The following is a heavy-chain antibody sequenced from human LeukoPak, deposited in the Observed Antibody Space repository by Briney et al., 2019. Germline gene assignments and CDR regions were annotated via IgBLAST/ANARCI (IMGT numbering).Heavy chain of an antibody. CDR2: INPTSGGT. J-gene: IGHJ3*02. Sequence: GASVKVSCKASGYTFTGYYMHWVRQAPGQGLEWMGWINPTSGGTNYAQKFQGWVTMTRDTSTSTAYMELSRLRSDDTAVYYCARDKSVTMIVGPHAGNAFDIWGQGTMVTVSS. V-gene: IGHV1-2*04. D-gene: IGHD3-22*01. CDR3: ARDKSVTMIVGPHAGNAFDI. CDR1: GYTFTGYY.